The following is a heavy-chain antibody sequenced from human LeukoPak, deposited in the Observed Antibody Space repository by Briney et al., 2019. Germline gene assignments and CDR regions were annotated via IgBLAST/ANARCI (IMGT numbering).Heavy chain of an antibody. D-gene: IGHD6-13*01. Sequence: GGSLRLSCAASGFTFSIHWMSWVRQAPGKGLEWVSVIYSGGSTYYADSVKGRFTISRDNSKNTLYLQMNSLRAEDTAVYYCARDWDSRGYFDYWGQGTLVTVSS. CDR2: IYSGGST. J-gene: IGHJ4*02. CDR3: ARDWDSRGYFDY. CDR1: GFTFSIHW. V-gene: IGHV3-53*01.